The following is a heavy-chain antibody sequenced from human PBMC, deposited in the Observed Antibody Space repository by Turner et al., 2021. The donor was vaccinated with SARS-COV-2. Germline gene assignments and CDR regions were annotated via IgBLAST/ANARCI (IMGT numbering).Heavy chain of an antibody. J-gene: IGHJ4*02. Sequence: EVQLVESGGGLVQPGGSLRRACAASGFTVSSTYMNWVRQAPGKGLEWVSIIYSGGSTYYADSVKGRFTISRDNSKYALYLQMTGLSAEDPALYYCGGDLGGTSSLGGYFDYWGQGTLVTVSS. CDR3: GGDLGGTSSLGGYFDY. CDR2: IYSGGST. V-gene: IGHV3-66*02. D-gene: IGHD2-2*01. CDR1: GFTVSSTY.